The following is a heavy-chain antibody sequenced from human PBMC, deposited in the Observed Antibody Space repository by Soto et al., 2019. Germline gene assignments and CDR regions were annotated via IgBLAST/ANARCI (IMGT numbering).Heavy chain of an antibody. CDR1: GFTFSSYA. J-gene: IGHJ6*02. V-gene: IGHV3-66*01. CDR3: AVKDGYKKGDYYGMDV. D-gene: IGHD5-12*01. Sequence: GGSLRLSCAASGFTFSSYAMSWVRQAPGKGLEWVSAIYSGGSTYYGDSVKGRFTISRDNSKNTLYLQMNSLGAEDTAVYYCAVKDGYKKGDYYGMDVWGQGTTVTVSS. CDR2: IYSGGST.